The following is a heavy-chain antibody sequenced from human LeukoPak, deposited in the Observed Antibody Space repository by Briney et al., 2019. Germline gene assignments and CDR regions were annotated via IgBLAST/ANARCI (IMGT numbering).Heavy chain of an antibody. V-gene: IGHV3-13*01. CDR1: GFTFSSYG. J-gene: IGHJ2*01. CDR2: IGTAGDT. Sequence: GGSLRLSCAASGFTFSSYGMHWVRQVAGKGLEWVSAIGTAGDTYYPDSVKGRFTISRENAKDSFYLQMNNLKAGDTAVYYRARGPVVTPEYFDLWGRGTLVTVFS. CDR3: ARGPVVTPEYFDL. D-gene: IGHD4-23*01.